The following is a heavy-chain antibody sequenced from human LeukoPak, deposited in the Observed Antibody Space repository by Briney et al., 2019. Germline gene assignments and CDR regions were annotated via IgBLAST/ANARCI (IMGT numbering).Heavy chain of an antibody. J-gene: IGHJ3*02. CDR1: GFSFNNFG. V-gene: IGHV3-23*01. D-gene: IGHD5-24*01. Sequence: PGGSLSLLCAPSGFSFNNFGMSGVRQAPGRGREWVASFSGSGGSTYYADSVKGRFTISRDNSKNTLYLQMNSQRAEDTAVYYCAKPRDRHSDGWDAFDIWGQGTMVTVSS. CDR2: FSGSGGST. CDR3: AKPRDRHSDGWDAFDI.